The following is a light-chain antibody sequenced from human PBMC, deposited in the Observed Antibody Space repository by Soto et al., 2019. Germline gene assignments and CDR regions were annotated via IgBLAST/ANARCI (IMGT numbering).Light chain of an antibody. Sequence: QSVLTQPPSASGTPGQRVTISCSGSSSNIGGTSVYWYQQLPGTAPKLLIYSNDRRPSGVPDRLSGSKSGASASLAISGLQSGDEADYYCAAWDNSLSGWVFGGGTKLTVL. J-gene: IGLJ3*02. CDR2: SND. CDR3: AAWDNSLSGWV. CDR1: SSNIGGTS. V-gene: IGLV1-44*01.